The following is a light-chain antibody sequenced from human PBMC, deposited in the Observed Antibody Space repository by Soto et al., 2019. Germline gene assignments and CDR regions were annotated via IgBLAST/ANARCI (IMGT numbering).Light chain of an antibody. V-gene: IGLV2-8*01. Sequence: QSALTQPPSASGSPGQSVTISCTGTSSDVGGYNYVSWYQQHPGKAPKLMIYEVSKRPSGVPDRFSGSKSGNTAALTVSGLQAEDEADYDCRAYAGSNNYVVFGGGTKRTVL. CDR3: RAYAGSNNYVV. J-gene: IGLJ2*01. CDR2: EVS. CDR1: SSDVGGYNY.